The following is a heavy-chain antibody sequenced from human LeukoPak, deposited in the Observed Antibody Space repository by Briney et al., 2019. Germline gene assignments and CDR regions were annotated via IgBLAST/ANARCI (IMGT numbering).Heavy chain of an antibody. V-gene: IGHV3-7*01. CDR2: IKQDGSEK. CDR3: ARDRHWGFGYYYYYMDV. Sequence: GGSLRLSCAASGFTFSSYWMSWVRQAPGKGLEWVANIKQDGSEKYYVDSVKGRFTISRDNAKNSLYLQMNSLRAEDTAVYYCARDRHWGFGYYYYYMDVWGKGTTVTVSS. J-gene: IGHJ6*03. D-gene: IGHD7-27*01. CDR1: GFTFSSYW.